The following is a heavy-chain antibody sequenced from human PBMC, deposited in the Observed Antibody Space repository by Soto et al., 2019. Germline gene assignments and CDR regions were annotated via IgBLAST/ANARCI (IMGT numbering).Heavy chain of an antibody. CDR1: GYTFAAYY. Sequence: ASVKVSCKTSGYTFAAYYIHWIRQAPGQGLEWMGWINPTSGGTVYAQDFQDRVTMTRDTSISTAYMELRRLNSDDTAVYYCARDPDYGDYWGYFFDSWGQGTPVTVS. CDR2: INPTSGGT. CDR3: ARDPDYGDYWGYFFDS. D-gene: IGHD4-17*01. V-gene: IGHV1-2*02. J-gene: IGHJ4*02.